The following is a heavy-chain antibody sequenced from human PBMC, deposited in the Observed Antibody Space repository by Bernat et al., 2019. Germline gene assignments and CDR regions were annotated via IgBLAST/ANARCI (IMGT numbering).Heavy chain of an antibody. CDR1: GFTFSTAW. V-gene: IGHV3-15*01. D-gene: IGHD5-18*01. J-gene: IGHJ4*02. CDR2: VKSKTDGGTS. Sequence: EVQLVESGGGLVKPGGSLRLSCAASGFTFSTAWMTWVRQAPGEGLEWVGRVKSKTDGGTSDYAAPVKGRFTISRDDSKNTLYLQMNGLKTEDTAVYYCTPEGYMYGYHSMHYWDPGALVTVSS. CDR3: TPEGYMYGYHSMHY.